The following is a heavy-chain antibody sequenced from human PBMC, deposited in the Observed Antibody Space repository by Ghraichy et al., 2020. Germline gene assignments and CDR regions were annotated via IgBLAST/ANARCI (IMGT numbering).Heavy chain of an antibody. CDR2: IYSGGNT. V-gene: IGHV3-66*01. CDR3: AKEGGTGGYEY. CDR1: GFTVSSKY. D-gene: IGHD5-12*01. J-gene: IGHJ4*02. Sequence: LSLTCAASGFTVSSKYMSWVRQAPGKGLEWVSIIYSGGNTYYADSVKGRFTTSRDNSKNTLSLQMNNLRAEDTAVYYCAKEGGTGGYEYWGQGTLVIVSA.